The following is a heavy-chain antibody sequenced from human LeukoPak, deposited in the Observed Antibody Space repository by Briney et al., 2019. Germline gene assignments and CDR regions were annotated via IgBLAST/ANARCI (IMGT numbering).Heavy chain of an antibody. CDR1: GYSFTGYW. Sequence: GESLKISCKGSGYSFTGYWIGWVRQMPGKGLEWMGTIYPGGSDTRYSPSFQGQVTISADKSISTAYLQWSSLKASDTAMYYCARALRGVRYYYGMEVWGQGTTVTVSS. CDR2: IYPGGSDT. J-gene: IGHJ6*02. D-gene: IGHD3-10*01. CDR3: ARALRGVRYYYGMEV. V-gene: IGHV5-51*01.